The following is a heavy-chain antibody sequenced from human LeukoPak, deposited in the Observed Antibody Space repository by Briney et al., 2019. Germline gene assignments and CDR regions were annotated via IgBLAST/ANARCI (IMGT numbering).Heavy chain of an antibody. J-gene: IGHJ5*02. Sequence: PSETLSLTCTVSGGSISSGSYYWSWVRQPAGKGLEWIGRFYTSGSTDYNPSLKSRVTISVDTSKNQFSLKLSSVTAADTAVYYCAREGEYSNRPDPWGQGTLVTVSS. CDR1: GGSISSGSYY. CDR2: FYTSGST. V-gene: IGHV4-61*02. D-gene: IGHD4-11*01. CDR3: AREGEYSNRPDP.